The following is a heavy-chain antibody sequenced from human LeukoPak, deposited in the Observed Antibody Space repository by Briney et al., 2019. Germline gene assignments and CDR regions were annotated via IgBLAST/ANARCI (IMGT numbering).Heavy chain of an antibody. V-gene: IGHV4-34*01. J-gene: IGHJ4*02. CDR2: INHSGSI. D-gene: IGHD6-19*01. CDR3: ARGKAAVAGILIDY. Sequence: PSETLSLTCAVYGGSFSGYYWSWIRQPPGKGLEWIGEINHSGSINYNPSLKSRVTISVDTSKNQFSLKLSSVTAADTAVYYCARGKAAVAGILIDYWGQGTLVTVSS. CDR1: GGSFSGYY.